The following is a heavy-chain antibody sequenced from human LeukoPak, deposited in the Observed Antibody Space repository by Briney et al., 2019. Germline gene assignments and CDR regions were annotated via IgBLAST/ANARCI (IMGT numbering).Heavy chain of an antibody. CDR2: INADGSGT. V-gene: IGHV3-74*01. CDR1: GFTFSSHW. CDR3: AKDLQVYDFWSGYYLPGY. J-gene: IGHJ4*02. Sequence: GGSLRLSCAASGFTFSSHWMHWVRQAPGKGLVWVSRINADGSGTTYADSVKGRFTISRDNAKNTLYLQMNSLRAEDTAVYYCAKDLQVYDFWSGYYLPGYWGQGTLVTVSS. D-gene: IGHD3-3*01.